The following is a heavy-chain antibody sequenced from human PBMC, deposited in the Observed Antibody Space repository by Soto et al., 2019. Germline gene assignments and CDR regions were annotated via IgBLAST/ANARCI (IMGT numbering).Heavy chain of an antibody. V-gene: IGHV3-23*01. CDR3: AKDRFTSTVRKYWFFDL. D-gene: IGHD3-10*01. CDR1: GFTFTNYA. J-gene: IGHJ2*01. Sequence: EVQLLESGGGLVKPGGSLRLSCAASGFTFTNYAMTWVRQAPGKGLEWVSSISGGDGDKSYADSVKGRFTISRDNSENTMFLQMNSLRPDDTAVYYCAKDRFTSTVRKYWFFDLWGRGTLVTVSS. CDR2: ISGGDGDK.